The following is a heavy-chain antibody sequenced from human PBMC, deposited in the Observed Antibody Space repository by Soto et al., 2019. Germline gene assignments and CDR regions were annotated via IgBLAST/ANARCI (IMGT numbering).Heavy chain of an antibody. V-gene: IGHV4-34*01. Sequence: QVQLQQWGAGLLKPSETLSLTCAVYGGSFSGYYWSWIRQPPGKGLEWIGEINHSGSTNYNPSLKSRVTISVDTSKNQFSLKLSSVTAADTAVYYCARGRKWGYLLQTANHYYMDVWGKGTTVTVSS. D-gene: IGHD2-15*01. J-gene: IGHJ6*03. CDR1: GGSFSGYY. CDR3: ARGRKWGYLLQTANHYYMDV. CDR2: INHSGST.